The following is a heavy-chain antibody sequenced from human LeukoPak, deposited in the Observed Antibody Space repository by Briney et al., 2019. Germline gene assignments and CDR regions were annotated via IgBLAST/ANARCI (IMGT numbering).Heavy chain of an antibody. CDR3: ARVDGIAVAGVDY. J-gene: IGHJ4*02. CDR2: INPSGGST. Sequence: ASVTVSFKASGYTFTIYYMHWVRQAPGQGLEWMGIINPSGGSTSYAQKFQGRVTMTRDTSTSTVYMELSSLRSEDTAVYYCARVDGIAVAGVDYWGQGTLVTVSS. D-gene: IGHD6-19*01. V-gene: IGHV1-46*01. CDR1: GYTFTIYY.